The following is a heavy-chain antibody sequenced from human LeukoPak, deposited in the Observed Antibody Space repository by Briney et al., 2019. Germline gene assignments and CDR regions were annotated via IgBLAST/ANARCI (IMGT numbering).Heavy chain of an antibody. Sequence: SQTLSLTCTVSGGSISSGGYYWSWIRQPPGKGLEWIGYIYHSGSTYYNLSLKSRVTISVDRSKNQFSLKLSSVTAADTAVYYCARDNGGYVLDWGQGTLVTVSS. D-gene: IGHD5-12*01. V-gene: IGHV4-30-2*01. J-gene: IGHJ4*02. CDR3: ARDNGGYVLD. CDR1: GGSISSGGYY. CDR2: IYHSGST.